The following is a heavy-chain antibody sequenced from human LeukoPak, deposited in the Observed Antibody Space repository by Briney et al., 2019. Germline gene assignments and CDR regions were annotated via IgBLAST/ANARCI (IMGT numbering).Heavy chain of an antibody. CDR3: ARGSSGSTKRYYFDS. Sequence: TETLSLTCTVSGGSISGYYWNWVRQPADRGLEWIGRLYSSGDTYYNPSLKSRLTMSVDTSKNQFSLKLRSVTAADTAVYYCARGSSGSTKRYYFDSWGQGALVTVPS. J-gene: IGHJ4*02. V-gene: IGHV4-4*07. CDR2: LYSSGDT. D-gene: IGHD6-19*01. CDR1: GGSISGYY.